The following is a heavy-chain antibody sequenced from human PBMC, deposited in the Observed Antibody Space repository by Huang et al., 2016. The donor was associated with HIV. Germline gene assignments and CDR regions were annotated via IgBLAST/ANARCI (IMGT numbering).Heavy chain of an antibody. Sequence: EVHLVESGGDLVQPGGSLRLSCVASGFNFSAYWMSWVRQAPGKGRGLRANIKQDVSERNYVDSGKGRFTISRDNAKNSVYLQLTSLRAEDTAVYYCARGGIYYDVLTGRHYYYNGLDVWGQGTTVTVSS. CDR3: ARGGIYYDVLTGRHYYYNGLDV. D-gene: IGHD3-9*01. J-gene: IGHJ6*02. V-gene: IGHV3-7*01. CDR2: IKQDVSER. CDR1: GFNFSAYW.